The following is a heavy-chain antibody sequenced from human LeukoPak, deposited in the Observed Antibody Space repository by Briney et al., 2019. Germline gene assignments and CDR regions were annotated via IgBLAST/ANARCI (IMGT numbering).Heavy chain of an antibody. V-gene: IGHV3-23*01. CDR1: GFTFSSYA. CDR2: ISGSGGST. Sequence: GGSLRLSCAASGFTFSSYAMSWVRQAPGKGLEWVSAISGSGGSTYYADSVKGRFTISRDNSKNTLYLQMNSLRAEDTAVYYCAKLRSRFSSTSLLFSLDAFDIWGQGTMVTVSS. J-gene: IGHJ3*02. D-gene: IGHD2-2*01. CDR3: AKLRSRFSSTSLLFSLDAFDI.